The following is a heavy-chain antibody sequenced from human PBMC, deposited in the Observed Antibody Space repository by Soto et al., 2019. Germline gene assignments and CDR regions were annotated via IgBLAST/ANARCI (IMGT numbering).Heavy chain of an antibody. CDR3: ARDDGVDGSGSYNAFDI. D-gene: IGHD3-10*01. CDR1: GGTFSSYA. J-gene: IGHJ3*02. V-gene: IGHV1-69*13. CDR2: IIPIFGTA. Sequence: SVKVSCKASGGTFSSYAISWVRQAPGQGLEWMGGIIPIFGTANYAQKFQGRVTITADESTSTAYMELSSLRSEDTSVYYCARDDGVDGSGSYNAFDIWGQGTMVTVSS.